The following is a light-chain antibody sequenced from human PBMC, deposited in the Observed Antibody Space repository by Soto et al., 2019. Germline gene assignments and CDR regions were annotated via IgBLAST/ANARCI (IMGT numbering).Light chain of an antibody. CDR3: QQYGSSPWT. Sequence: EIVLTQAPGTLSLSPGERVTLSCRASQSVSSSYLAWYQQKPVQAPRLLIYGASSRATGIPDRFSGSGSGTDFTLTISRLEPEDFAVHYCQQYGSSPWTFGQGTKVDIK. CDR1: QSVSSSY. CDR2: GAS. V-gene: IGKV3-20*01. J-gene: IGKJ1*01.